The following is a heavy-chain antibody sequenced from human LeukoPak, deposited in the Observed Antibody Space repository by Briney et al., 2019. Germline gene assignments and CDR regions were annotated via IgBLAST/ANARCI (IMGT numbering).Heavy chain of an antibody. CDR1: GGSFSGYY. V-gene: IGHV4-34*01. J-gene: IGHJ4*02. CDR2: INHSGST. Sequence: SETLSLTCAVYGGSFSGYYWSWIRQPPGKGLERIGEINHSGSTNYNPSLKSRVTISVDTSKNQFSLKLSSVTAADTAVYYCARARGAYYGSGSYYPSSSYFDYWGQGTLVTVSS. D-gene: IGHD3-10*01. CDR3: ARARGAYYGSGSYYPSSSYFDY.